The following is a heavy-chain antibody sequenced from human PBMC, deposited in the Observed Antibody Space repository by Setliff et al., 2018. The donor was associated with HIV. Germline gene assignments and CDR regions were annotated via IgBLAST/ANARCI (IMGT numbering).Heavy chain of an antibody. D-gene: IGHD2-21*02. J-gene: IGHJ6*02. CDR1: GGSIGSSSYY. CDR3: ARRGNSRYYYYGMDV. V-gene: IGHV4-39*01. CDR2: IYYSGST. Sequence: SETLSLTCTVSGGSIGSSSYYWGWIRQPPGKGLEWIGSIYYSGSTYYNPSLKSRVTISVDTSKNQFSLKLSSVTAADTAVYYCARRGNSRYYYYGMDVWGQGTTVTVSS.